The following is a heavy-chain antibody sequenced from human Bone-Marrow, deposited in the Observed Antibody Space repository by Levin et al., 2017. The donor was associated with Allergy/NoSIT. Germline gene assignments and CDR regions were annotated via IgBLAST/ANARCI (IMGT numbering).Heavy chain of an antibody. J-gene: IGHJ6*03. Sequence: GESLKISCAASGFTFSSYSMNWVRQAPGKGLEWVSSISSSSSYIYYADSVKGRFTISRDNAKNSLYLQMNSLRAEDTAVYYCARDLGYCSSTSCYSWLYYYYYMDVWGKGTTVTVSS. V-gene: IGHV3-21*01. D-gene: IGHD2-2*03. CDR2: ISSSSSYI. CDR1: GFTFSSYS. CDR3: ARDLGYCSSTSCYSWLYYYYYMDV.